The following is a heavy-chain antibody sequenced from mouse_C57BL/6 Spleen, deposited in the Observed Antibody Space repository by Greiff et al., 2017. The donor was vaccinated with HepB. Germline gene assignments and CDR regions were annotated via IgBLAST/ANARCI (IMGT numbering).Heavy chain of an antibody. V-gene: IGHV1-53*01. D-gene: IGHD2-4*01. CDR3: AREEIYYDNYYAMDY. Sequence: QVQLQQPGTELVKPGASVKLSCKASGYTFTSYWMHWVKQRPGQGLEWIGNINPSNGGTNYNEKFKSKATLTVDKSSSTAYMQLSSLTSEDSAVYYWAREEIYYDNYYAMDYWGQGTSVTVSS. CDR2: INPSNGGT. CDR1: GYTFTSYW. J-gene: IGHJ4*01.